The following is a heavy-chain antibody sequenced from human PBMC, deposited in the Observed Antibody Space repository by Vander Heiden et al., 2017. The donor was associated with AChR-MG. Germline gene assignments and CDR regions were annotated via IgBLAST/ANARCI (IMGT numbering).Heavy chain of an antibody. V-gene: IGHV4-39*01. Sequence: QVQLQESGPGLVKPSETLSLTCSVSGVPLSSASSYWGWIRPSPGQGLEWIGSLDNSGSTYYNPVLKSRVTISADTSKNQFSLKMKFVTAADTALYYGARRVRHTACDYWGQGTMVTVPS. CDR2: LDNSGST. D-gene: IGHD4-17*01. J-gene: IGHJ4*02. CDR1: GVPLSSASSY. CDR3: ARRVRHTACDY.